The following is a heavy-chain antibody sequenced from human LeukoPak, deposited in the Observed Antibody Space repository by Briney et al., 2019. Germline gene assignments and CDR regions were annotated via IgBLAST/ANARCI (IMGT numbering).Heavy chain of an antibody. J-gene: IGHJ6*02. D-gene: IGHD3-16*01. CDR2: INHNGNVN. CDR3: ARGGGLDV. V-gene: IGHV3-7*03. Sequence: GGSLRLSCAASGFTFSSYWMNWARQAPGKGLEWVASINHNGNVNYYVDSVKGRVTISRDNAKNSLYLQMSNLRAEDTAVYFCARGGGLDVWGQGATVTVSS. CDR1: GFTFSSYW.